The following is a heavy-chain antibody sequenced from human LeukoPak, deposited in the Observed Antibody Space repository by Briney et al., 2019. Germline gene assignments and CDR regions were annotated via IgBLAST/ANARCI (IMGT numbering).Heavy chain of an antibody. V-gene: IGHV3-30*03. Sequence: GRSLRLSCAASGFTFSSYHMHWVRQAPGKGLEWLSMISYDGTKKYYADSLQGRVTISRDNSKNTLYLQMNSLRAEDTAVYYCAGEQIDPWGQGTLVTVSS. CDR1: GFTFSSYH. D-gene: IGHD1-26*01. CDR2: ISYDGTKK. CDR3: AGEQIDP. J-gene: IGHJ5*02.